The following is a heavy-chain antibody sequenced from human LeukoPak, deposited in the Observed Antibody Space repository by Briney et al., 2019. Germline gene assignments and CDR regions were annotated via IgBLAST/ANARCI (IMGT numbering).Heavy chain of an antibody. J-gene: IGHJ4*02. CDR3: ASNIVVVPADPFDY. Sequence: GGSLRLSCAASGFTFSSYWMHWVRQAPGKGLVWVSRINTDGSSTSYADSVKGRFAISRDNAKNTLYLQMNSLRAEDTAVYYCASNIVVVPADPFDYWGQGTLVTVSS. V-gene: IGHV3-74*01. CDR2: INTDGSST. D-gene: IGHD2-2*01. CDR1: GFTFSSYW.